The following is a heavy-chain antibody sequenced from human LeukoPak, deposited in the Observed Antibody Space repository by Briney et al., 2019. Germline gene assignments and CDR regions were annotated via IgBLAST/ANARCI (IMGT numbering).Heavy chain of an antibody. CDR1: GFTFSSYA. CDR3: AKTGDYYDSSGYYYYYYMDV. J-gene: IGHJ6*03. Sequence: PGGSLRLSCAASGFTFSSYAMSWVRQAPGKGLESVSAISGSGGSTYYADSVKGRFTISRDNSKNTLYLQMNSLRAEDTAVYYCAKTGDYYDSSGYYYYYYMDVWGKGTTVTVSS. CDR2: ISGSGGST. V-gene: IGHV3-23*01. D-gene: IGHD3-22*01.